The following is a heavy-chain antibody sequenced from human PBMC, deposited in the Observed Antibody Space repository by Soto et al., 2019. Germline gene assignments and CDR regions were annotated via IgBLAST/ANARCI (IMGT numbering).Heavy chain of an antibody. D-gene: IGHD2-2*01. CDR3: AIGGLPVVVVPAAMQDYYYYYMDV. Sequence: SETLSLTCAVYGGSFSGYYWSWIRQPPGKGLEWIGEINHSGSTNYNPSLKSRVTISVDTSKNQFSLKLSSVTAADTAVYYYAIGGLPVVVVPAAMQDYYYYYMDVWGKGTTVTVSS. J-gene: IGHJ6*03. V-gene: IGHV4-34*01. CDR1: GGSFSGYY. CDR2: INHSGST.